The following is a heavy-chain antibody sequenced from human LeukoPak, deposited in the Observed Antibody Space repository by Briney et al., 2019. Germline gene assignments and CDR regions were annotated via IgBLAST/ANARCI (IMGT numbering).Heavy chain of an antibody. CDR3: ARARGAVAGYFDY. CDR1: GDSISTYY. Sequence: TSDTLSLTCTVSGDSISTYYWSWIRQPPGRGLEWIGYVYYSGSANFSPSLESRLTILVDTSNNQFSLKLRSVTAADTAVYYCARARGAVAGYFDYWGQGTLVTVSS. CDR2: VYYSGSA. V-gene: IGHV4-59*08. D-gene: IGHD6-19*01. J-gene: IGHJ4*02.